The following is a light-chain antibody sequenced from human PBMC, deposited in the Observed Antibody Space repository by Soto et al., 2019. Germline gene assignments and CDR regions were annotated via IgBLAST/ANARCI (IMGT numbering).Light chain of an antibody. Sequence: DIQMTQSPSTLSASVGDRVTITCRASQGISSWLAWYQQKPGKAPKLLIYNASSLERGVPSRFSGSGSGTEFTLTISSLQPDDFATYYCQQYNSHPWTFGQGTKVEIK. V-gene: IGKV1-5*03. CDR1: QGISSW. CDR2: NAS. J-gene: IGKJ1*01. CDR3: QQYNSHPWT.